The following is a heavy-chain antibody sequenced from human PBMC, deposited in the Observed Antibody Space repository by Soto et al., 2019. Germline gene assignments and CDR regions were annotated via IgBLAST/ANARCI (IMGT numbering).Heavy chain of an antibody. Sequence: EVQLLESGGGLVQPGGSLRLSCAASGFTFSSYAMSWVRQAPGKGLEWVSGISGSGGSTYYADSVKGRFAISRDNSQNTLYLQMNSLRAEDTVVYYCAKDLRGYYYGSGSPPDFDYWGQGTLVTVSS. V-gene: IGHV3-23*01. CDR3: AKDLRGYYYGSGSPPDFDY. D-gene: IGHD3-10*01. J-gene: IGHJ4*02. CDR2: ISGSGGST. CDR1: GFTFSSYA.